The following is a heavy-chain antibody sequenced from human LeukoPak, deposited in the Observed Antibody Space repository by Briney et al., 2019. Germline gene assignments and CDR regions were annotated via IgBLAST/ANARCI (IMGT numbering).Heavy chain of an antibody. V-gene: IGHV4-31*03. CDR1: GGSISSGGYY. CDR2: VYYSGST. D-gene: IGHD3-22*01. J-gene: IGHJ5*02. Sequence: SETLSLTCTVSGGSISSGGYYWSWIRQHPGKGLEWIGYVYYSGSTYYNPSLKSRVTISVDTSKNQFSLKLSSVTAADTAVYYCARVRGAPMIVVGANWFDPWGQGTLVTVSS. CDR3: ARVRGAPMIVVGANWFDP.